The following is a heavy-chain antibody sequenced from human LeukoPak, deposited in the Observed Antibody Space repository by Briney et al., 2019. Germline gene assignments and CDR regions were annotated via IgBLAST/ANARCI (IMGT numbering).Heavy chain of an antibody. CDR2: IRNQANGGTA. CDR3: SRAYSTGWLGINDY. CDR1: GFTFSDYA. V-gene: IGHV3-49*04. Sequence: GGSLRLSCTAAGFTFSDYAVTWVRQAPGKGLEWVGFIRNQANGGTADYAASVKGRFTISRDDSKTIAYLQMNSLKTEDTAVYYCSRAYSTGWLGINDYWGQGALVTVSS. J-gene: IGHJ4*02. D-gene: IGHD6-13*01.